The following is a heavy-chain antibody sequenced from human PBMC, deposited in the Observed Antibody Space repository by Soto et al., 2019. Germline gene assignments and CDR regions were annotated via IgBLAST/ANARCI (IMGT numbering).Heavy chain of an antibody. Sequence: EVQLVESGGDLVQRGGPLRLSCAASGFPFSSYGMHWVRHTQGKGLDWVARISGDGVTTYYADSVTGRFTVSRDNAKNTLSLQISGLRAEDTAVYYCAREYYGLLTGYYTDYWGQGTLVSVSS. CDR2: ISGDGVTT. D-gene: IGHD3-9*01. CDR1: GFPFSSYG. J-gene: IGHJ4*02. V-gene: IGHV3-74*01. CDR3: AREYYGLLTGYYTDY.